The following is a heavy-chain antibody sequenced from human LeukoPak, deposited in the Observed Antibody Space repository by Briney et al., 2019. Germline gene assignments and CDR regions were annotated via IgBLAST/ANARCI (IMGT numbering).Heavy chain of an antibody. D-gene: IGHD3-10*01. CDR3: AREVGSTDAFHI. J-gene: IGHJ3*02. V-gene: IGHV4-30-2*01. Sequence: SETLSLTCAVSGGSISSGGYSWSWIRQPPGKGLEWIGYIYHSGRTYYNPSLKSRVTISVDRSKNQFSLKLTSVTAADTAVYYCAREVGSTDAFHIWGQGTMVTVSS. CDR1: GGSISSGGYS. CDR2: IYHSGRT.